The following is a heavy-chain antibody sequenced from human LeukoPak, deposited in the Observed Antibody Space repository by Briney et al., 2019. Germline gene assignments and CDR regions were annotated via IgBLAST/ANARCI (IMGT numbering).Heavy chain of an antibody. CDR2: ISAGGGST. D-gene: IGHD2-15*01. CDR1: GFTFSNYA. J-gene: IGHJ5*02. V-gene: IGHV3-23*01. Sequence: GGSLRLSCAASGFTFSNYAMSWVRQAPGKGLEWVSAISAGGGSTYYADSVKGRFTISRDNSKNTLYLQMNSLRAEDTAVYYCASRYCSGDSCSQFYYHWGQGTLVTVSP. CDR3: ASRYCSGDSCSQFYYH.